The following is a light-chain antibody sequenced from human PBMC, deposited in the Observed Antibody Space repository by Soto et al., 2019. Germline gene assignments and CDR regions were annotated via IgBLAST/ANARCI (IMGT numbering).Light chain of an antibody. CDR2: DAS. V-gene: IGKV3-11*01. CDR1: QSVSSY. CDR3: QERSNPLT. J-gene: IGKJ4*01. Sequence: EIVLTQSPATLSLSPGERATLSCRASQSVSSYLSWYQQKPGQAPRLLIYDASNSATGSPARFSGSGSGTDFTLSISGLEPEDFAFYYGQERSNPLTFGGGTKVEIK.